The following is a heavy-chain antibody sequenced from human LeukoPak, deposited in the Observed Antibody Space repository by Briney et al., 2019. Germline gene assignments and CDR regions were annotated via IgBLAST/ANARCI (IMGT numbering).Heavy chain of an antibody. Sequence: ASVKVSCKASGYTFISYAMHWVRQAPGQRLEWMGWMNAGNGNTRYSQKFQGRVTITWDTSASTTYMELSSLRSEDTAVYYCARVGTGTHDLWGQGTLVTVSS. CDR3: ARVGTGTHDL. CDR2: MNAGNGNT. CDR1: GYTFISYA. J-gene: IGHJ5*02. V-gene: IGHV1-3*01. D-gene: IGHD1-1*01.